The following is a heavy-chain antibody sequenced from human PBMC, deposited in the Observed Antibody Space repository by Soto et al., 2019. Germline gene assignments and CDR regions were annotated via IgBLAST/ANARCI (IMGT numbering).Heavy chain of an antibody. D-gene: IGHD3-10*01. CDR1: GGTFSSYA. J-gene: IGHJ6*02. CDR2: IIPIFGTA. CDR3: AREVRGGSGSYRYYYGMDV. V-gene: IGHV1-69*06. Sequence: QVQLVQSGAEVKKPGSSVKVSCKASGGTFSSYAISWVRQAPGQGREWMGGIIPIFGTANYAQKFQGRVTITADKSTSTAYMELSSLRSEDTAVDYCAREVRGGSGSYRYYYGMDVWGQGTTVTGSS.